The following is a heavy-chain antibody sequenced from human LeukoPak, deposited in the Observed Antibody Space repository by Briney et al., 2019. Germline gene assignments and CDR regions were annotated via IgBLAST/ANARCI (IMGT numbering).Heavy chain of an antibody. D-gene: IGHD3-9*01. V-gene: IGHV3-21*01. CDR3: ARGVNPKLRYFDWLHHYYFDY. J-gene: IGHJ4*02. CDR2: ISSSSSYI. CDR1: GFTFSSYS. Sequence: GGSLRLSCAASGFTFSSYSMNWVRQAPGKGLEWVSSISSSSSYIYYADSVKGRFTISRDNAKNSLYLQMNSLRAEDTAAYYCARGVNPKLRYFDWLHHYYFDYWGQGTLVTVSS.